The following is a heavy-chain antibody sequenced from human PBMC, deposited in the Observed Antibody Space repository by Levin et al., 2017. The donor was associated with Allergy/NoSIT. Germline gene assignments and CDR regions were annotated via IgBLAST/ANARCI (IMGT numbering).Heavy chain of an antibody. V-gene: IGHV4-38-2*02. CDR3: ARGRSVVGPGDYFDY. CDR2: IFHSGST. J-gene: IGHJ4*02. D-gene: IGHD6-19*01. CDR1: GFSISSAYY. Sequence: SETLSLTCTVSGFSISSAYYWGWIRQPPGKGLEWIGNIFHSGSTNYNPSLKSRVTISVDTSKNQLSLKVNSVTAADTAVYDCARGRSVVGPGDYFDYWGQGTLVTVSS.